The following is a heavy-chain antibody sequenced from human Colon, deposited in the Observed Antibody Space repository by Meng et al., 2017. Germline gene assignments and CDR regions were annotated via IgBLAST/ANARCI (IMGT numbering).Heavy chain of an antibody. Sequence: GESLKISCAASGFRFNNFGMTWVRQGPGKGLECVAAITSSGGNTYYADSVKGRFTISRDNSKNTLYLQMNSLRAEDTAVYYCAKESVGTYSLYSFDSWGQGTLVTVS. V-gene: IGHV3-23*01. CDR2: ITSSGGNT. D-gene: IGHD4-11*01. CDR1: GFRFNNFG. J-gene: IGHJ4*02. CDR3: AKESVGTYSLYSFDS.